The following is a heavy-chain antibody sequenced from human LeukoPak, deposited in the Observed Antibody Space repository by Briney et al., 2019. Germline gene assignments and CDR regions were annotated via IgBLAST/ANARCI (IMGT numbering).Heavy chain of an antibody. CDR2: ISGSGDDT. CDR3: AKPHYSGSGSHSREDC. V-gene: IGHV3-23*01. Sequence: GGSLRLSCAASGFTFSNYAMTWVRQAPGKGLECVSAISGSGDDTYYADSVKGRFTISRDNSKITVYLQMSSLRAEDTAVYYCAKPHYSGSGSHSREDCWGQGTLVTVSS. J-gene: IGHJ4*02. CDR1: GFTFSNYA. D-gene: IGHD3-10*01.